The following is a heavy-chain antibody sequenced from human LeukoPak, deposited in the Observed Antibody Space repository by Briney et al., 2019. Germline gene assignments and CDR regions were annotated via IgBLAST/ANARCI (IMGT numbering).Heavy chain of an antibody. D-gene: IGHD5-24*01. J-gene: IGHJ4*02. CDR2: INHSGST. Sequence: SETLSLTCAVYGGSFSGYYWSWIRQPPGKGLEWIGEINHSGSTNYNPSLKSRVTISVDTSKNQFSLKLSSVTAADTAAYYCARWLQAEYYFDYWGQGTLVTVSS. V-gene: IGHV4-34*01. CDR1: GGSFSGYY. CDR3: ARWLQAEYYFDY.